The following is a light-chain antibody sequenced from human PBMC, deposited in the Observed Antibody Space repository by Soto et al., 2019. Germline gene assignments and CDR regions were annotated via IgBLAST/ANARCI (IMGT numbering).Light chain of an antibody. CDR3: QTYKSAPLT. Sequence: DIQMTQSPSSLSASVGDRVTITCRASQGISEYLAWYQQKPGKVPKLLIYAASALQSGVPSRFSGSGSGTDFTLTISSLQPEDVATYYCQTYKSAPLTFGGGTKVEIK. CDR1: QGISEY. V-gene: IGKV1-27*01. J-gene: IGKJ4*01. CDR2: AAS.